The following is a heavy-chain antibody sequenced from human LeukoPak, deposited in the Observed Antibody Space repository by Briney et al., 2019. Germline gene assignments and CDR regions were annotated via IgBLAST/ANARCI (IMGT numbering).Heavy chain of an antibody. CDR3: ARGPLIVVVPAAIPTHHYGMDV. CDR1: GFTFSSYS. J-gene: IGHJ6*02. D-gene: IGHD2-2*01. V-gene: IGHV3-21*01. Sequence: GGSLRLSCAASGFTFSSYSMNWVRQAPGKGLEWVSSISGSSSYIYYADSVKGRFTIPRDNAKNSLYLQMNSLRAEDTAVYYCARGPLIVVVPAAIPTHHYGMDVWGQGTTVTVSS. CDR2: ISGSSSYI.